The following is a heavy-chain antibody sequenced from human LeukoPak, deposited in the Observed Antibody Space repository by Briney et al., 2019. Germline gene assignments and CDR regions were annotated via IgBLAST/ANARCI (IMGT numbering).Heavy chain of an antibody. CDR2: INHSGST. Sequence: SETLSLTCAVYGGSFSGYYWSWIRQPPGKGLEWIGEINHSGSTNYNPSLKSRVTISVDTSKNQFSLKLSSVTAAGTAVYYCASANYYYDSSGYPGWGQGTLVTVSS. CDR1: GGSFSGYY. D-gene: IGHD3-22*01. CDR3: ASANYYYDSSGYPG. J-gene: IGHJ4*02. V-gene: IGHV4-34*01.